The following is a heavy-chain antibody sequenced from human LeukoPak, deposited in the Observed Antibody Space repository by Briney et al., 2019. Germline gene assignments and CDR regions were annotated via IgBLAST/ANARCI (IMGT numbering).Heavy chain of an antibody. CDR2: IYHRGTT. Sequence: SETLSLTCTVYGDSMTRGGYEWRWVRQHRGKGLECFAFIYHRGTTFHNPSLESRPTISVDTSQNQFSLKLSSVTAADTAVYYCARAVDYRNYFDYWGQGILVTVSS. V-gene: IGHV4-31*03. D-gene: IGHD4-11*01. J-gene: IGHJ4*02. CDR1: GDSMTRGGYE. CDR3: ARAVDYRNYFDY.